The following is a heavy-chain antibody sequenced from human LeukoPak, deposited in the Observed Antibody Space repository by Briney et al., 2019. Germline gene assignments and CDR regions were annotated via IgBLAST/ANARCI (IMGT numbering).Heavy chain of an antibody. Sequence: GGTLRLSCAASGFTFSSYSMNWVRQAPGKGLEWVSSISSSSSYIYYADSVKGRFTISRDNAKNSLYLQMNSLRAEDTAVYYCAREAVTAEPKFDYWGQGTLVTVS. CDR2: ISSSSSYI. V-gene: IGHV3-21*01. J-gene: IGHJ4*02. CDR3: AREAVTAEPKFDY. CDR1: GFTFSSYS. D-gene: IGHD2-21*02.